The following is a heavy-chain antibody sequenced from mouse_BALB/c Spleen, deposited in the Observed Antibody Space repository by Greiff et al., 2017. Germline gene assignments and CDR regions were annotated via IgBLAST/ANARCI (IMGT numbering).Heavy chain of an antibody. CDR2: IDPANGNT. Sequence: EVKLMESGAELVKPGASVKLSCTASGFNIKDTYMHWVKQRPEQGLEWIGRIDPANGNTKYDPKFQGKATITADTSSNTAYLQLSSLTSEDTAVYYCASGYDGYFDVWGAGTTVTVSS. V-gene: IGHV14-3*02. CDR1: GFNIKDTY. CDR3: ASGYDGYFDV. D-gene: IGHD2-14*01. J-gene: IGHJ1*01.